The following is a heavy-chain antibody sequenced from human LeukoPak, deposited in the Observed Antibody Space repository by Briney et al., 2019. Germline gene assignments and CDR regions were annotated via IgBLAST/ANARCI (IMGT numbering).Heavy chain of an antibody. CDR2: INHSGST. J-gene: IGHJ4*02. CDR3: ARGQGQRYCSSTSCFQPDY. CDR1: GGSFSGYY. Sequence: KTSETLSLTCAVYGGSFSGYYWSWIRQPPGKGLEWIGEINHSGSTNYNPSLKSRVTISVDTSKNQFSLKLSSVTAADTAVYYCARGQGQRYCSSTSCFQPDYWGQGTLVTVSS. V-gene: IGHV4-34*01. D-gene: IGHD2-2*01.